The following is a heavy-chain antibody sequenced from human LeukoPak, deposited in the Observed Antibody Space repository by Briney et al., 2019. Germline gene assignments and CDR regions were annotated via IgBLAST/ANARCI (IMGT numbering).Heavy chain of an antibody. J-gene: IGHJ6*02. CDR3: ATYTYWVAGDV. CDR2: IDKDGSEK. CDR1: GFMFSDSW. V-gene: IGHV3-7*01. D-gene: IGHD2-8*02. Sequence: GGSLRLSCVASGFMFSDSWMSWVRQAPGKGLEWVADIDKDGSEKDYVDSVSGRFTISRDNAKNSVYLQMDSLRAGDTAVYYCATYTYWVAGDVWGQGTTVSVSS.